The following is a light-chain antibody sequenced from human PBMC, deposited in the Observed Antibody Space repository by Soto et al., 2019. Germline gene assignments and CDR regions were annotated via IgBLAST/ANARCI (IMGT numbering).Light chain of an antibody. V-gene: IGKV3-20*01. CDR1: QSVSSNH. CDR2: GGS. CDR3: QQYSSSRT. J-gene: IGKJ1*01. Sequence: VFTPSPGTLSFSPGERATLFCRASQSVSSNHLAWYQQKPGQAPRLLIYGGSSRATGIPVRFSGSGSETDFTLTITRLEPEDFAMYYCQQYSSSRTFGQGTKVE.